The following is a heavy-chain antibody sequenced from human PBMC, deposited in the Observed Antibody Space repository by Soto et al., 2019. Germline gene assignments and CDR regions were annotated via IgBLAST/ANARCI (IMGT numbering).Heavy chain of an antibody. D-gene: IGHD2-21*01. CDR1: GDSISRHY. CDR2: IYNSGLI. J-gene: IGHJ4*02. Sequence: SETLSLTCSVFGDSISRHYWSWIRQPAGKGLEYIGRIYNSGLINYNPSLESRVSMSVGPSKNQISLKLTSATAADTAIYYCARGPLCGEECYFAFWGQGTLVTVSS. CDR3: ARGPLCGEECYFAF. V-gene: IGHV4-4*07.